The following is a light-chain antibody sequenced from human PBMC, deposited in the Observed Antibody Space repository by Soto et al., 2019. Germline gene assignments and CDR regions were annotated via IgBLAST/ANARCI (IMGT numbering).Light chain of an antibody. CDR1: SSDVGGYNY. J-gene: IGLJ1*01. Sequence: QSVLTQPASVSGSPGQSITISCTGTSSDVGGYNYVSWYQQNPGTAPKLMIFDVSNRPSGVSYRFSGSKSGNTASLTISGLHAENEGEDYCCSYTSRATHVFGTGTKLTVL. V-gene: IGLV2-14*03. CDR3: CSYTSRATHV. CDR2: DVS.